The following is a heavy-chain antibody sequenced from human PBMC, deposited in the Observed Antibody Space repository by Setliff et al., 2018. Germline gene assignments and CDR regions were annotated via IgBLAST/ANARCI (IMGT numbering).Heavy chain of an antibody. CDR1: GGSISSYY. V-gene: IGHV4-59*12. CDR3: ARVARVGASTVYYYYYMDV. CDR2: IYSSGST. D-gene: IGHD1-26*01. J-gene: IGHJ6*03. Sequence: SETLSLTCTVSGGSISSYYWSWIRQPPGKGLEWIGYIYSSGSTNYNPSLKSRVTMSVDTSKNQFSLELSSVTAADTAVYYCARVARVGASTVYYYYYMDVWGKGTTVTVSS.